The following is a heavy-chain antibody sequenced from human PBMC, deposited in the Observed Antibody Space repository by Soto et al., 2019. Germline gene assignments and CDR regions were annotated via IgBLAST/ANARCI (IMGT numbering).Heavy chain of an antibody. V-gene: IGHV3-23*01. CDR2: ISGSGGNT. D-gene: IGHD3-16*01. CDR1: GLTFSSYA. CDR3: AKEGGRGGGYFDY. Sequence: PGGSLRLSCAASGLTFSSYAMSWVRQAPGKGLKWVSAISGSGGNTYYADSVKGRFTISRDNSKNTLYLQMNSLRAEDTAVYYCAKEGGRGGGYFDYWGQGTLVTVSS. J-gene: IGHJ4*02.